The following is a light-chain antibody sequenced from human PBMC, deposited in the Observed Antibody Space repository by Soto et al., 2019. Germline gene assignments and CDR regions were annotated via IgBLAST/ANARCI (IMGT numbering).Light chain of an antibody. CDR1: QSISSW. CDR2: KAS. Sequence: DIQMTQSPSTLFASVGDRVTITCRASQSISSWLAWYQQKPGKAPKLLIYKASSLESGVPSRFSGSGSGTEFTLTISSLQPDDFATYYCQQYNSYRTFGQGNKVEIK. J-gene: IGKJ1*01. V-gene: IGKV1-5*03. CDR3: QQYNSYRT.